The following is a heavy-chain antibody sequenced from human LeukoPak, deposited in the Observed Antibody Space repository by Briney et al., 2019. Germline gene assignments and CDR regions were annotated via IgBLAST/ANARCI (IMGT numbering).Heavy chain of an antibody. V-gene: IGHV1-69*15. J-gene: IGHJ3*01. CDR3: ARASQTFGTKYNLFDV. CDR2: ITPTFGTT. CDR1: GGAFSDFA. Sequence: SVKVSCKTSGGAFSDFAIYWMRQAPGHGLEWMGRITPTFGTTNYAQKFEDRVTISLDGPTNTAYMEMSSLRSEDTTVYYCARASQTFGTKYNLFDVWGQGTMIIVSS. D-gene: IGHD3-16*01.